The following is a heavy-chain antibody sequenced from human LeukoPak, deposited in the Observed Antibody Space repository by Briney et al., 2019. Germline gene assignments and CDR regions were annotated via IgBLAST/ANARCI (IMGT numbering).Heavy chain of an antibody. Sequence: AASVKVSCKASGGTFSSYAISWVRQAPGQGLEWMGGIIPIFGTANYAQKFQGRVTMTTDTSTSTAYMELRSLRSDDTAVYYCARDQGRNYDFWSGYYTTDYWGQGTLVTVSS. D-gene: IGHD3-3*01. CDR1: GGTFSSYA. CDR2: IIPIFGTA. J-gene: IGHJ4*02. V-gene: IGHV1-69*05. CDR3: ARDQGRNYDFWSGYYTTDY.